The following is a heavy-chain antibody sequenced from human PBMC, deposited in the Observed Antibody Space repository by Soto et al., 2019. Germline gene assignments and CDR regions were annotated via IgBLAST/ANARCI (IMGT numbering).Heavy chain of an antibody. CDR2: IIPISGTT. CDR1: GGTFSSYA. CDR3: ATSRRGTVSLLAD. Sequence: SVKVSCKASGGTFSSYAISWVRQAPGQGLEWMGGIIPISGTTNYAQKFQGRVTMTRDTSTSTSYMELNGLKSDDTAVYFCATSRRGTVSLLADWGQGTLVTVSS. D-gene: IGHD4-4*01. V-gene: IGHV1-69*06. J-gene: IGHJ4*01.